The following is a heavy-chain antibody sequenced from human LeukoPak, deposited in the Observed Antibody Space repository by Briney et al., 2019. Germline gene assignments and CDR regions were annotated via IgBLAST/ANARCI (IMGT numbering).Heavy chain of an antibody. V-gene: IGHV3-23*01. CDR3: AKVPIQYSDSFEVYLDY. D-gene: IGHD3-3*01. CDR1: GGSISSYY. CDR2: ISGSGGST. J-gene: IGHJ4*02. Sequence: ETLSLTCTVSGGSISSYYWSWIRQPPGKGLEWVSTISGSGGSTYYADSVKGRFTISRDNSKNTLYLQVNSLRADDTAVYYCAKVPIQYSDSFEVYLDYWGQGTLVTVSS.